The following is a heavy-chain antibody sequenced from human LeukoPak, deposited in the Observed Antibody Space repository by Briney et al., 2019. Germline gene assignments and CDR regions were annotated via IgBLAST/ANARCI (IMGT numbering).Heavy chain of an antibody. J-gene: IGHJ4*02. V-gene: IGHV3-21*01. CDR2: ITSTGSYT. D-gene: IGHD3-22*01. CDR1: GFTVSSNS. Sequence: GGSLRLSCTVSGFTVSSNSMSWVRQAPGKGLEWVSSITSTGSYTFYADSVKGRFTISRDNAKNSLYLQMNSLRAEDTAVYYFARDAPYDSSGYQDYWGQGTLVTVSS. CDR3: ARDAPYDSSGYQDY.